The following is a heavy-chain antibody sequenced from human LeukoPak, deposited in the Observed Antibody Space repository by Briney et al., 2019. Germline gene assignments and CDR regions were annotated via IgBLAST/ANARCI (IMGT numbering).Heavy chain of an antibody. CDR3: ARTGRLQYGDYVAFDY. V-gene: IGHV3-11*01. CDR2: ISISGTTI. J-gene: IGHJ4*02. Sequence: PGGSLRLSCAASGFTFTDFYRSWIRQAPGKGLEWVSYISISGTTIYYADSVKGRFTFSRDNAKNSLYLQMNSLRAEDTAVYYCARTGRLQYGDYVAFDYWGQGTLVTVSS. D-gene: IGHD4-17*01. CDR1: GFTFTDFY.